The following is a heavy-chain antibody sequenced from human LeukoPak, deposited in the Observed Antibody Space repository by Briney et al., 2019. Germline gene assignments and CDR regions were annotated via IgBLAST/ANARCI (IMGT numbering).Heavy chain of an antibody. CDR1: GFTISNCA. V-gene: IGHV3-23*01. CDR2: VSGSGDST. CDR3: AKYMSSGY. D-gene: IGHD6-19*01. Sequence: PGGSLRLSCAASGFTISNCAMSWVRMAPEKGLELVSGVSGSGDSTYYADSVKGRFTISRDNSKNTLYLQMNSLRAEDTAVYYCAKYMSSGYWGQGTLVSVSS. J-gene: IGHJ4*02.